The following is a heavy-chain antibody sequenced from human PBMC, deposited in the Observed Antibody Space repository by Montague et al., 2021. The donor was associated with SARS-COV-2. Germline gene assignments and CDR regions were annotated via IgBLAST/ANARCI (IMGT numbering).Heavy chain of an antibody. Sequence: SETLSITCSVSGVTVSSHSYYWSWIRQPPGKGLEWIGYISNTGSTSYKTSLKSRVTISLDTSKNEFSLQMTSVTAADTAVYYCAGGYGSGSYSSWGQGTRVTVAS. J-gene: IGHJ4*02. CDR1: GVTVSSHSYY. CDR3: AGGYGSGSYSS. V-gene: IGHV4-61*01. CDR2: ISNTGST. D-gene: IGHD3-10*01.